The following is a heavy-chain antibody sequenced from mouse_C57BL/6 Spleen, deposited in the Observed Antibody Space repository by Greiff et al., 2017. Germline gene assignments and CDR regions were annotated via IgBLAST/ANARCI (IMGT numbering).Heavy chain of an antibody. CDR1: GYTFTSYW. D-gene: IGHD2-5*01. Sequence: QVQLQQPGAELVKPGASVKLSCKASGYTFTSYWMHWVKQRPGRGLECIGRIDPNSGGTKYNEKFKSKATLTVDKPSSTAYMQLSSLTSEDSAVYYCARSIVTTSRYYAMDYWGQGTSVTVSS. CDR3: ARSIVTTSRYYAMDY. V-gene: IGHV1-72*01. J-gene: IGHJ4*01. CDR2: IDPNSGGT.